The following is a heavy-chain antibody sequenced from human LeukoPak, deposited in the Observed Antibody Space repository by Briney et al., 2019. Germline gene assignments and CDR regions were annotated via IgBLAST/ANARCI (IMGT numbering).Heavy chain of an antibody. CDR1: GDSSDAYY. Sequence: PSETLSLTCTVSGDSSDAYYWSWIRQPPGKGLEWIGNIRFSGSSNYNPFLKSRVTISLDTSKNQFSLSLSSVTAADTAVYYCARGSVWGTSPVRGPLDYWGQGTLVAVSS. CDR3: ARGSVWGTSPVRGPLDY. V-gene: IGHV4-59*12. J-gene: IGHJ4*02. CDR2: IRFSGSS. D-gene: IGHD3-16*01.